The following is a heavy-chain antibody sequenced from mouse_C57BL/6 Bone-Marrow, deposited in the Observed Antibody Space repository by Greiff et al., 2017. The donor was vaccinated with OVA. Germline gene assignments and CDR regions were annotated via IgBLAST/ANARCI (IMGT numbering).Heavy chain of an antibody. D-gene: IGHD1-1*01. J-gene: IGHJ1*03. CDR2: ISNGGGST. Sequence: EVKLVESGGGLVQPGGSLKLSCAASGFTFSDYYMYWVRQTPEKRLEWVAYISNGGGSTYYPDTVKGRFTISRDNAKNTLYLQMSRLKSEETAMYYCVRRRCYYYGSSSSWYFDVWGTGTTVTVSS. CDR1: GFTFSDYY. V-gene: IGHV5-12*01. CDR3: VRRRCYYYGSSSSWYFDV.